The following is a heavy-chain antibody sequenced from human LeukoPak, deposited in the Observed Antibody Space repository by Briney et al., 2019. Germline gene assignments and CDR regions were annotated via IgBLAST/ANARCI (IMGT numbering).Heavy chain of an antibody. CDR2: ISGSGGST. J-gene: IGHJ4*02. Sequence: HTGGSLRLSCAASGFTFSSYAMSWVRQAPGKGLEWVSAISGSGGSTYYADSVKGRFTISRDNSKNTLYLQMNSLRAEDTAVYYCAKDSRGYQDYFDYWGQGTLVTVSS. CDR1: GFTFSSYA. D-gene: IGHD3-22*01. V-gene: IGHV3-23*01. CDR3: AKDSRGYQDYFDY.